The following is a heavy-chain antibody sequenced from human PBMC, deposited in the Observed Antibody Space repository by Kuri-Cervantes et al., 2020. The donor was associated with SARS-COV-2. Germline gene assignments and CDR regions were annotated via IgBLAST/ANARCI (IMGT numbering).Heavy chain of an antibody. Sequence: SETLSLTCAVYGGSFCGFYWSWIRQPPGKGLEWIGSIYYSGSTYYNPSLKSRVTISVDTSKNQFSLKLSSVTAADTAVYYCASAQGPYYYDISGYYAFDFWGQGTLVTVSS. CDR2: IYYSGST. CDR1: GGSFCGFY. D-gene: IGHD3-22*01. CDR3: ASAQGPYYYDISGYYAFDF. J-gene: IGHJ4*02. V-gene: IGHV4-34*01.